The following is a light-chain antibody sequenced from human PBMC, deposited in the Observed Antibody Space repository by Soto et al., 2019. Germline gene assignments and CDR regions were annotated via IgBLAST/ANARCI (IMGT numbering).Light chain of an antibody. V-gene: IGKV3-15*01. CDR3: QQYNNWPPWT. J-gene: IGKJ1*01. CDR2: GAS. CDR1: QSVSRN. Sequence: IVMTQSPATLFVSPGERATLSCRASQSVSRNLAWYQQKPGQAPRLLIYGASTRATGIPARFSGYGSGTEFTLTISSLQSEDLAVYYCQQYNNWPPWTFGQGTKVDIK.